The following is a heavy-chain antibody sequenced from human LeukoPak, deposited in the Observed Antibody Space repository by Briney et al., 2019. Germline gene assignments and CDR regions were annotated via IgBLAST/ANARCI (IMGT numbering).Heavy chain of an antibody. D-gene: IGHD3-10*01. V-gene: IGHV4-4*07. J-gene: IGHJ5*02. CDR3: ARDIFYYGSGSHFNWFDP. CDR1: GGSISSYY. CDR2: IYTSGST. Sequence: SETLSLTCTVSGGSISSYYWSWIRQPAGKGLEWIGRIYTSGSTNYNPSLKSRVTMSVDTSKNQFSLKLSSVTAADTAVYYCARDIFYYGSGSHFNWFDPWGQGTLVTVSS.